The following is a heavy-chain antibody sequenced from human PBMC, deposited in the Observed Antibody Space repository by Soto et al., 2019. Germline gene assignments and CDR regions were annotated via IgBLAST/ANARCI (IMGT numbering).Heavy chain of an antibody. Sequence: SETLSLTCTVSGGSISSGGYYWSWIRQHPGTGLEWIGYIYYSGSTYYNPSLKSRVTISVDTSKNQFSLKLSSVTAADTAVYYCARDMRHGEFNYYYYGMDVWGQGTTVTVSS. CDR1: GGSISSGGYY. J-gene: IGHJ6*02. CDR2: IYYSGST. V-gene: IGHV4-31*03. CDR3: ARDMRHGEFNYYYYGMDV. D-gene: IGHD4-17*01.